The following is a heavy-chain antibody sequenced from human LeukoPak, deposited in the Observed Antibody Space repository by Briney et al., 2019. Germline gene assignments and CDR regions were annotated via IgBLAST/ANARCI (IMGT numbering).Heavy chain of an antibody. V-gene: IGHV3-73*01. J-gene: IGHJ5*02. Sequence: GGSLKLSCAASGFTFSGSAMHWVRQASGKGLEWVGRIRSKANSYATAYAASVKGRFTISRDDSKNTAYLQMNSLRAEDTAVYYCARDETSQIRTRARFDPWGQGTLVTVSS. CDR1: GFTFSGSA. CDR3: ARDETSQIRTRARFDP. D-gene: IGHD2-2*01. CDR2: IRSKANSYAT.